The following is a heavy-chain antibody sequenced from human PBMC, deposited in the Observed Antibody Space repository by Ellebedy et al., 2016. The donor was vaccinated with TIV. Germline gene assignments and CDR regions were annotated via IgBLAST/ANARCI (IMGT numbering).Heavy chain of an antibody. D-gene: IGHD2-8*01. V-gene: IGHV1-69*13. Sequence: SVKVSXKASSYTFTSYGISWVRQAPGQGLEWMGGIIPIFGTANYAQKFQGRVTITADESTSTAYMELSSLRSEDTAVYYCARDRNNAGDYYGMDVWGQGTTVTVSS. CDR2: IIPIFGTA. CDR1: SYTFTSYG. CDR3: ARDRNNAGDYYGMDV. J-gene: IGHJ6*02.